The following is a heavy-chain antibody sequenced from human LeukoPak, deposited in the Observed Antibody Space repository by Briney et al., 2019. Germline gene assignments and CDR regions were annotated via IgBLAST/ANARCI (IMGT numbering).Heavy chain of an antibody. CDR3: ARDPFGLNYYDSSGYFDY. J-gene: IGHJ4*02. Sequence: GGPLTLSCAASGFPFSRYAMQWVRQAPGKGLEGVADISYDGSNKYYADSVKGRFTIPRDNSKNTLYLQMNSLRAEDTAVYYCARDPFGLNYYDSSGYFDYWGQGTLVTVSS. V-gene: IGHV3-30*04. D-gene: IGHD3-22*01. CDR1: GFPFSRYA. CDR2: ISYDGSNK.